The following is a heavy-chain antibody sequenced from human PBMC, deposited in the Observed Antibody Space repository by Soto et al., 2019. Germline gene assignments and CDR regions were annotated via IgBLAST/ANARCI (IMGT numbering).Heavy chain of an antibody. D-gene: IGHD3-10*01. CDR3: ARGGRDGMDV. CDR1: GFTFTTYG. J-gene: IGHJ6*02. Sequence: QVQLVQSGAEVKKPGASVKVSCKASGFTFTTYGFTWVRQAPGQGLEWMGWISAYNGNTNYAQKFQGRGTMTTDTSTSTVYLELSSLTSDDTAVYYCARGGRDGMDVWGQGTTVTLSS. CDR2: ISAYNGNT. V-gene: IGHV1-18*01.